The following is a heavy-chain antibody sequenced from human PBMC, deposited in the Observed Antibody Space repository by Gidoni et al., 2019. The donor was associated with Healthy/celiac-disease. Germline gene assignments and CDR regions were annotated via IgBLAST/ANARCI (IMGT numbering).Heavy chain of an antibody. D-gene: IGHD3-10*01. CDR1: GFTVSSNY. CDR2: IYSGGST. J-gene: IGHJ4*02. CDR3: ARDPSPMVRGWY. Sequence: EVQLVESGGGLVQPGGSLSLSCAASGFTVSSNYMSWVRQAPGKGLEWVSVIYSGGSTYYADSVKGRFTISRDNSKNTLYLQMNSLRAEDTAVYYCARDPSPMVRGWYWGQGTLVTVSS. V-gene: IGHV3-66*01.